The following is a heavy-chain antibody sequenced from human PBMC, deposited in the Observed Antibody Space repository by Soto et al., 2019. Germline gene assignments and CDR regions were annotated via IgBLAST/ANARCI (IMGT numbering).Heavy chain of an antibody. CDR1: GGSISSYY. CDR3: ARGGFWSGYEVSQYFDY. Sequence: TSETLSLTCTVSGGSISSYYWSWIRQPPGKGLEWIGYIYYSGSTNYNPSLKSRVTISVDTSKNQFSLKLSSVTAADTAVYYCARGGFWSGYEVSQYFDYWGQGTLVTVSS. V-gene: IGHV4-59*01. J-gene: IGHJ4*02. D-gene: IGHD3-3*01. CDR2: IYYSGST.